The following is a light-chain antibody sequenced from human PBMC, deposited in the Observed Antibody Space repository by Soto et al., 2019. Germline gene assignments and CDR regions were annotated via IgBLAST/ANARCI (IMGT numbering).Light chain of an antibody. CDR2: DSS. V-gene: IGKV3-11*02. J-gene: IGKJ2*01. CDR3: LIGIDVPPYT. Sequence: EMVLTQSPATLSLSPGDRATLSCRASQSVGRYLAWYQQRPGQAPRILIYDSSNWVTGIPARFSGNGSGRDFNLIIIGIEPEHFAVYCCLIGIDVPPYTFGDRIKLAI. CDR1: QSVGRY.